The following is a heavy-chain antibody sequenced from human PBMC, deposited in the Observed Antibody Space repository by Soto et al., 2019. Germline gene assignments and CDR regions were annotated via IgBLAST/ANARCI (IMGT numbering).Heavy chain of an antibody. Sequence: QVQLVQSGPEVKKPGASVKVSCKASGYTFTSYGISWVRQAPGQGLEWMGWISAYNGNTNYAQKLQGRVTMTTDTSTSTAYRERRSLRSDDTAVYYCARGGQNGYYDSRAMVDYWGQGTLVTVSS. D-gene: IGHD3-22*01. V-gene: IGHV1-18*01. CDR3: ARGGQNGYYDSRAMVDY. J-gene: IGHJ4*02. CDR1: GYTFTSYG. CDR2: ISAYNGNT.